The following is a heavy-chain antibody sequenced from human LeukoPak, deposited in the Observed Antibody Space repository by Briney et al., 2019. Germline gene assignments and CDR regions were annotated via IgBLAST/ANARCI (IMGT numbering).Heavy chain of an antibody. V-gene: IGHV3-43D*03. CDR3: AKTGSDDYGEYFDY. D-gene: IGHD4-17*01. J-gene: IGHJ4*02. CDR2: LNWDGSRT. Sequence: GGSLRLSCVGSGFTFEDYAVHWVRQPPGKGLEWVSLLNWDGSRTYYADSVKGRFTISRDNNKNSLFLQMNNLRPEDTALYYCAKTGSDDYGEYFDYWGRGTLVTVSS. CDR1: GFTFEDYA.